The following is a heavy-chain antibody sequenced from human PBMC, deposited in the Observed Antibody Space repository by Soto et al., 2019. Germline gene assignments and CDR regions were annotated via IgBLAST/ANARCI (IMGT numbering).Heavy chain of an antibody. V-gene: IGHV1-69*13. CDR2: IIPIFGTA. CDR3: AREYSSSLGYYYGMDV. J-gene: IGHJ6*02. CDR1: RGTFISYA. Sequence: RXSVEVSFKGSRGTFISYAISWVRQAPGQGLEWMGGIIPIFGTANYAQKFQGRVTITADESTSTAYMELSSLRSEDTAVYYCAREYSSSLGYYYGMDVWGQGTTVSVSS. D-gene: IGHD6-13*01.